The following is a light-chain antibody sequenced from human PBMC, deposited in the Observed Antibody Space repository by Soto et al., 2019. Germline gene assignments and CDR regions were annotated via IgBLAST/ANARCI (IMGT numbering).Light chain of an antibody. CDR2: DAS. J-gene: IGKJ4*01. V-gene: IGKV3-11*01. Sequence: EIVLTQSPATLSLSPGERATLSCRASQSVSSYLAWYQHKPGQAPRLLIYDASNRATGIPARFSGSGSGTDFTRPICSLEPEDFAVYYCQQRSNWPLTFGGGTKVEIK. CDR3: QQRSNWPLT. CDR1: QSVSSY.